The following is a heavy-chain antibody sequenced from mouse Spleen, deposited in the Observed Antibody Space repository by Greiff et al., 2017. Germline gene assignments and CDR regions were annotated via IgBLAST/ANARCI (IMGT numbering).Heavy chain of an antibody. CDR3: ARSRARGFDY. Sequence: VQLQQSGPELVKPGASVKISCKASGYSFTGYYMNXVKQSPEKSLEWIGEINPSTGGTTYNQKFKAKATLTVDKSSSTAYMQLKSLTSEDSAVYYCARSRARGFDYWGQGTTLTVSS. J-gene: IGHJ2*01. CDR1: GYSFTGYY. D-gene: IGHD3-3*01. CDR2: INPSTGGT. V-gene: IGHV1-42*01.